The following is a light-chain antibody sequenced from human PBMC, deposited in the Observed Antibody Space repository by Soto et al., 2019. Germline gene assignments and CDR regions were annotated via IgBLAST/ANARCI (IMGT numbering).Light chain of an antibody. J-gene: IGKJ5*01. CDR2: DAS. CDR1: QSVSSSY. V-gene: IGKV3-11*01. CDR3: QQRSSWPRIT. Sequence: IVLTHSPGTLSLSPGERATLSCRASQSVSSSYLAWYQQKPGQTPRLLIYDASNRAPGVPARFSGSGSGTDFTLTISSLEPDDFAIYYCQQRSSWPRITFGQGTRLEIK.